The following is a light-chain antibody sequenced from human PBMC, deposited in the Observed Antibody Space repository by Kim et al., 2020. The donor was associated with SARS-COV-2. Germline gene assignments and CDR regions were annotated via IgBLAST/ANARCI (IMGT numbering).Light chain of an antibody. CDR2: GAS. J-gene: IGKJ5*01. Sequence: EIVLTQSPGTLSLSPGERVTLSCRASQSVPSNYLAWYQQRSGQAPRLLISGASNRATVIPGRFSGSGSGTDFTLTISRLEPEDFVMYYCQQYGKAPITFGQGTRLEIK. CDR1: QSVPSNY. CDR3: QQYGKAPIT. V-gene: IGKV3-20*01.